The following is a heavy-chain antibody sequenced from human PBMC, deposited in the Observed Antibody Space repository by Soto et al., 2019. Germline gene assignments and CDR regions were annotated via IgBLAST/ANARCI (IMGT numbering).Heavy chain of an antibody. V-gene: IGHV1-18*01. CDR3: ARDSSIQWTSGPKSDC. J-gene: IGHJ4*02. CDR1: GYTFTIYG. CDR2: ISAYNGNT. D-gene: IGHD5-12*01. Sequence: GASVKVSCKASGYTFTIYGSSWVRQAPGQGPEWMGWISAYNGNTKYAPNLQGRLTMTTDTSTTTAYMELRSLRSDDTAVYYCARDSSIQWTSGPKSDCWGQGTLLTVSS.